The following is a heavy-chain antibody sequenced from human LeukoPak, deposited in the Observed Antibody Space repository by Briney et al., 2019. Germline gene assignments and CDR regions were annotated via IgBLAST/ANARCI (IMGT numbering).Heavy chain of an antibody. Sequence: GASVKVSCKVSGYTLTELSMHWVRQAPGKGLEWMGGFDPEDGETIYAQKFQGRVTITRDTSASTAYMELSSLRSEDTAVYYCARVSRSSGWYLWGQGTLVTVSS. CDR2: FDPEDGET. CDR3: ARVSRSSGWYL. J-gene: IGHJ4*02. CDR1: GYTLTELS. V-gene: IGHV1-24*01. D-gene: IGHD6-19*01.